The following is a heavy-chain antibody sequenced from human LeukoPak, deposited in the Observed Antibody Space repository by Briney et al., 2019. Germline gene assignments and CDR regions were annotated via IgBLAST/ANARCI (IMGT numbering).Heavy chain of an antibody. CDR1: GGSISSYY. V-gene: IGHV4-4*07. D-gene: IGHD3-3*01. CDR3: ARSFSDFWSGYYPPIPYYYYYYYMDV. CDR2: IYSSGST. Sequence: PSETLTLTCTVSGGSISSYYLSWIRQPAGKGLEWVWRIYSSGSTIYNPYLKKRVTMLFDASTNQSSLMLSYVTAANTAVYYCARSFSDFWSGYYPPIPYYYYYYYMDVWGKGTTVTVSS. J-gene: IGHJ6*03.